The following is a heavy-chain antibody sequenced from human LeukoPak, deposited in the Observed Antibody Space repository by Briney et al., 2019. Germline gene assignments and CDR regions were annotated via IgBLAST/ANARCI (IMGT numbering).Heavy chain of an antibody. V-gene: IGHV3-30*02. CDR3: ARGRLAAAGIDY. D-gene: IGHD6-13*01. CDR2: IQYDGSNK. CDR1: GFTFSYYG. J-gene: IGHJ4*02. Sequence: PGGSLRLSCTASGFTFSYYGMHWVRQAPGKGLGWVAFIQYDGSNKYYADSVKGRFTISRDNSKNTLYLQMNSLRSDDTAVYYWARGRLAAAGIDYWGQGTLVTVSS.